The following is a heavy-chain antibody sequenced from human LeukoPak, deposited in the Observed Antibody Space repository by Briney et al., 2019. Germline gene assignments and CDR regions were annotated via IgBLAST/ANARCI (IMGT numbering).Heavy chain of an antibody. CDR1: GFTFSSYA. J-gene: IGHJ4*02. CDR2: ISYDGSDK. V-gene: IGHV3-30*04. CDR3: ARDPNGYSGDESDY. Sequence: PGGSLRLSCAASGFTFSSYAMHWVRQAPGKGLEWVAVISYDGSDKYYADSVKGRFTISRDNSKNTLYLQMNSLRAEDTAVYYCARDPNGYSGDESDYWGQGTLVTVSS. D-gene: IGHD5-12*01.